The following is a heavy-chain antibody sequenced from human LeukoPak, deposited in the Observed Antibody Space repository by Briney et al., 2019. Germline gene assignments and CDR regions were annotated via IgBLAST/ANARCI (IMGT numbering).Heavy chain of an antibody. D-gene: IGHD2-8*01. J-gene: IGHJ6*02. Sequence: GRSLRLSCTASGFTFGDYAMSWVRQAPGKGLEWVGFIRSKAYGGTTEYAASVKGRFTISRDDSKSIAYLQMNSLKTEDTAVYYCTRDHRITYCTNGVCYSGVGFYYYYGMDVWGQGTTVTVSS. CDR2: IRSKAYGGTT. V-gene: IGHV3-49*04. CDR3: TRDHRITYCTNGVCYSGVGFYYYYGMDV. CDR1: GFTFGDYA.